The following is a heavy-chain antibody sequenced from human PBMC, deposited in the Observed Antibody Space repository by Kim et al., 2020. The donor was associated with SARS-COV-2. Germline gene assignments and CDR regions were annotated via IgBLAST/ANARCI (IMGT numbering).Heavy chain of an antibody. V-gene: IGHV3-21*01. CDR1: GFTFSSYS. CDR3: AKASEQQLVRYFDY. Sequence: GGSLRLSCAASGFTFSSYSMNWVRQAPGKGLEWVSSISSSSSYIYYADSVKGRFTISRDNAKNSLYLQMNSLRAEDTAVYYCAKASEQQLVRYFDYWGQGTLVTVSS. J-gene: IGHJ4*02. D-gene: IGHD6-13*01. CDR2: ISSSSSYI.